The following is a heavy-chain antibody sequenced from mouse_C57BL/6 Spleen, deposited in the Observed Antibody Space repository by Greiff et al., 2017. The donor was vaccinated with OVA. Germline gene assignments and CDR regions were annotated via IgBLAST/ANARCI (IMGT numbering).Heavy chain of an antibody. Sequence: QFQLQQPGPELVKPGASVSLSSKASGYPFTGSWMPWLKRRPGQGLGWIGNINPAIGVTNYNEKFKSKATLTVDKSSSTAYMQLSSLTSEDSAVYYCATRGTVVLDYWGQGTTLTVSS. D-gene: IGHD1-1*01. V-gene: IGHV1-53*01. CDR2: INPAIGVT. J-gene: IGHJ2*01. CDR3: ATRGTVVLDY. CDR1: GYPFTGSW.